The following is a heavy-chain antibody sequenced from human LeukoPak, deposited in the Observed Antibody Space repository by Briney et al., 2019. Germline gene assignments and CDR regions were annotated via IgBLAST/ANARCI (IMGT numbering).Heavy chain of an antibody. CDR3: ARDRAERTAPDYAADY. V-gene: IGHV1-18*01. J-gene: IGHJ4*02. Sequence: ASVKVSCKASGYTFTSYGISWVRQAPGQGLEWMGWISAYNGNTNYAQKLQGRVTMTRDTSTSTVYMELSRLRSEDTAVYYCARDRAERTAPDYAADYWGQGTLVTVSS. CDR2: ISAYNGNT. CDR1: GYTFTSYG. D-gene: IGHD2-2*01.